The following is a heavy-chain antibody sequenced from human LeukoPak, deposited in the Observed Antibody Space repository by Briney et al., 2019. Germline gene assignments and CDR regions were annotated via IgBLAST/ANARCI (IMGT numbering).Heavy chain of an antibody. CDR2: ISSSSSYI. V-gene: IGHV3-21*01. J-gene: IGHJ6*03. Sequence: PGGSLRLSCAASGFTFSSYSMNWVRQAPGKGLEWVSSISSSSSYIYYADSVKGRFTISRDNAKNSLYLQMNSLRAEDTAVYYCAGIAVKRYYYYMDVWGKGTTVTVSS. CDR3: AGIAVKRYYYYMDV. D-gene: IGHD6-19*01. CDR1: GFTFSSYS.